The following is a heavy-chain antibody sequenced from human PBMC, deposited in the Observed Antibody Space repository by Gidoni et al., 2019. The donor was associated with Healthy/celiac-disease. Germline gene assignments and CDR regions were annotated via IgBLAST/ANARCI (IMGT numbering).Heavy chain of an antibody. Sequence: QVQLVQSGAEVKKPGSSVKVSCKASGGTFSSYALRWVRQAPGQGLEWMGGIIPIFGTANYAQKFQGRVTITADESTSTAYMELSSLRSEDTAVYYCASCFGGDGYSAYYYYYYGMDVWGQGTTVTVSS. D-gene: IGHD2-21*02. J-gene: IGHJ6*02. CDR2: IIPIFGTA. V-gene: IGHV1-69*01. CDR1: GGTFSSYA. CDR3: ASCFGGDGYSAYYYYYYGMDV.